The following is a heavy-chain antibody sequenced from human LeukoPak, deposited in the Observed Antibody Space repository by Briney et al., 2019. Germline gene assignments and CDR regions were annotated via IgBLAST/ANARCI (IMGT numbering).Heavy chain of an antibody. Sequence: GGSLRLSCAASGFSFSDYGMDWVRQAPGKGLEWVAFIRSDGSIKYYLDSVKGRFTISRDNSKNTMYLQMNSLRAEDTAVYYCVKDDPTAYIDYWGQGTLVTVSS. CDR3: VKDDPTAYIDY. D-gene: IGHD4-17*01. CDR1: GFSFSDYG. V-gene: IGHV3-30*02. CDR2: IRSDGSIK. J-gene: IGHJ4*02.